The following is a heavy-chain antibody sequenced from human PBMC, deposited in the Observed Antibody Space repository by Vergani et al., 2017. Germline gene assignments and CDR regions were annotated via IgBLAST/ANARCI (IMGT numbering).Heavy chain of an antibody. CDR3: AEAYCGGDCDFGAMQANYYYYMDV. D-gene: IGHD2-21*01. CDR2: IIPIFGTA. Sequence: QVQLVQSGAEVKKPGSSVKVSCKASGGTFSSYAISWVRQAPGQGLEWMGGIIPIFGTANYAQKFQGRVTITADEATSTAYMELSSLRSEDTAVYYCAEAYCGGDCDFGAMQANYYYYMDVWGKGTTVTVSS. V-gene: IGHV1-69*12. CDR1: GGTFSSYA. J-gene: IGHJ6*03.